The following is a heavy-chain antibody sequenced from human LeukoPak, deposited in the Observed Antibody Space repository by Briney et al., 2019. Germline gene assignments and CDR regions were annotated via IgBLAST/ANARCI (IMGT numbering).Heavy chain of an antibody. V-gene: IGHV3-30-3*01. CDR2: ISYDGSNK. CDR3: ARDYDILTGYSPSAFDI. J-gene: IGHJ3*02. Sequence: GGSLRLSCAASGFTFSSYAMHWVRQAPGKGLEWVAVISYDGSNKYYADSVKGRFTISRDNSKNTLYLQMNSLRAEDTAVYYCARDYDILTGYSPSAFDIWGQGTMVTVSS. CDR1: GFTFSSYA. D-gene: IGHD3-9*01.